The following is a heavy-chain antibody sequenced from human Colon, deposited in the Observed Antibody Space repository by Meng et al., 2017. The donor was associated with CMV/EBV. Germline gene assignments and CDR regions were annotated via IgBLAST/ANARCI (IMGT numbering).Heavy chain of an antibody. J-gene: IGHJ4*02. CDR1: GGSITQNY. D-gene: IGHD3-22*01. Sequence: GSLRLSCAVPGGSITQNYWSWIRQSPGKGLEWIGYTYYSGSTNYNPSLKSRVTISVDTSKNHVSLRLTSVTAADTAVYYCARDRGYYDSSGYYDYWGQGTLVTVSS. V-gene: IGHV4-59*01. CDR2: TYYSGST. CDR3: ARDRGYYDSSGYYDY.